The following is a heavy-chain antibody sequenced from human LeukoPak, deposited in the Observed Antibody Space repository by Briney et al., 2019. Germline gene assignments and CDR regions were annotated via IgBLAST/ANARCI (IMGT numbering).Heavy chain of an antibody. J-gene: IGHJ4*02. V-gene: IGHV1-2*02. CDR1: GYTFTGYY. CDR3: ARDLLSDYYDSSGEVF. D-gene: IGHD3-22*01. Sequence: GASVKVSCKASGYTFTGYYMHWVRQAPGQGLEWMGWINPSSGGTNYAQKFQGRVTMTRDTSISTAYMDLSRLRSDDTAVYYCARDLLSDYYDSSGEVFWGQGTLVTVSS. CDR2: INPSSGGT.